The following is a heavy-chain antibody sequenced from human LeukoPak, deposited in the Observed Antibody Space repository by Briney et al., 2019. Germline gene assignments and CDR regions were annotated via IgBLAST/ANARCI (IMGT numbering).Heavy chain of an antibody. D-gene: IGHD1-26*01. CDR3: VKDFGRIRGTPDS. Sequence: GGSLRLSCSASGFVLTIYTMYWVRQAPGKGPEYVSTISGSGNGFSIYYADSVKGRFTISRDDSKSILYLQMNGLRSEDTAVYYCVKDFGRIRGTPDSWGQGTLVTVSS. CDR2: ISGSGNGFSI. CDR1: GFVLTIYT. V-gene: IGHV3-64D*06. J-gene: IGHJ4*02.